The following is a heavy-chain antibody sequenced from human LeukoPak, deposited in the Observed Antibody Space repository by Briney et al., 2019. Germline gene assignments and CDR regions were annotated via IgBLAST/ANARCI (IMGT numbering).Heavy chain of an antibody. CDR1: GGTFSSYA. D-gene: IGHD3-22*01. CDR2: IIPIFGTA. V-gene: IGHV1-69*05. J-gene: IGHJ4*02. CDR3: ASWDSSGYYFRY. Sequence: SVKVSCKASGGTFSSYAISWARQAPGQGLEWMGRIIPIFGTANYAQKFQGRVTITTDESTSTAYMELSSLRSEDTAVYYCASWDSSGYYFRYWGQGTLVTVSS.